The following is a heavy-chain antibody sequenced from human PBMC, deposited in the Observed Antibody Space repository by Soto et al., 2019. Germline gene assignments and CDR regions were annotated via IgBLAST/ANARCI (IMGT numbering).Heavy chain of an antibody. Sequence: GGSLRLSCAASGFTFSSYAMSWVRQAPGKXLEWVSAISGSGGSTYYADSVKGRFTISRDNSKNTLYLQMNSLRAEDTAMYYCAKGPRGHCTGATCYTFDSWGQGTLVTVSS. CDR2: ISGSGGST. CDR3: AKGPRGHCTGATCYTFDS. CDR1: GFTFSSYA. D-gene: IGHD2-15*01. V-gene: IGHV3-23*01. J-gene: IGHJ4*02.